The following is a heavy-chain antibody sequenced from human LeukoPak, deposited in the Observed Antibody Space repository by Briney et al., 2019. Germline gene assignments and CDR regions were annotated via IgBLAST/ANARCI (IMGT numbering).Heavy chain of an antibody. Sequence: ASVKVSCKASGYNFRNYGIGWVRQAPRQGLEWMGWITAGNGNTNYAQKVQGRVTMTTDTSTSTAYMELRSLRSDDTAVYFCARDSARGYSYGYNAFDIWGKGTMVTVSS. CDR3: ARDSARGYSYGYNAFDI. D-gene: IGHD5-18*01. CDR1: GYNFRNYG. J-gene: IGHJ3*02. CDR2: ITAGNGNT. V-gene: IGHV1-18*01.